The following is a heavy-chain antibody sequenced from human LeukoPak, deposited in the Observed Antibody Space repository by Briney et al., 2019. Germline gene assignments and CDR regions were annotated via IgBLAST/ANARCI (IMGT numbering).Heavy chain of an antibody. J-gene: IGHJ5*02. D-gene: IGHD6-19*01. Sequence: GASVKVSCKASGYTFTSYDINWVRQASGQGLEWMGWMSPKSANTGYAQKFQGRVTITRDTSISTAYMELSRLRSDDTAVYYCARIAVAGTRYWFDPWGQGTLVTVSS. CDR1: GYTFTSYD. CDR3: ARIAVAGTRYWFDP. V-gene: IGHV1-8*03. CDR2: MSPKSANT.